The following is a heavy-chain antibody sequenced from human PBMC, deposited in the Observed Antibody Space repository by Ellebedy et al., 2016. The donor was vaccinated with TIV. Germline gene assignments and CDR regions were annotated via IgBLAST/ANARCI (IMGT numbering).Heavy chain of an antibody. CDR3: ARVASDYYGSGPIRS. D-gene: IGHD3-10*01. J-gene: IGHJ4*02. V-gene: IGHV1-3*01. CDR1: GYTFTSYA. Sequence: ASVKVSXKASGYTFTSYAMHWVRQAPGQRLEWMGWINAGNGNTNYAQKLQGRVTMTTDTSTSTAYMELRSLRSDDTAVYYCARVASDYYGSGPIRSWGQGTLVTVSS. CDR2: INAGNGNT.